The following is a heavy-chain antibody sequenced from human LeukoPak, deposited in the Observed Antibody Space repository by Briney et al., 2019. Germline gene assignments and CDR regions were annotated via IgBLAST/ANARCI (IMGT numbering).Heavy chain of an antibody. V-gene: IGHV3-74*01. CDR2: INSDGSST. CDR3: ARHGTGDASWNNCFDP. CDR1: GFTFSSYW. J-gene: IGHJ5*02. D-gene: IGHD7-27*01. Sequence: GGSLRLSCAASGFTFSSYWMNWVRQAPGKGLFWVSRINSDGSSTSYADSVKGRFTISRDSAKNTLYLQMNSLRAEDTAVYYCARHGTGDASWNNCFDPWGQGTLVTVSS.